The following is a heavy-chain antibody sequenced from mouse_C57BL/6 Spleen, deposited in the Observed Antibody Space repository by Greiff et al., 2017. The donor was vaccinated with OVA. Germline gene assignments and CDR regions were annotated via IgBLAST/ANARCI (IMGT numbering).Heavy chain of an antibody. CDR3: ARRLRYGAMDY. CDR1: GYTFTDYY. CDR2: IYPGSGNT. D-gene: IGHD1-1*01. V-gene: IGHV1-76*01. J-gene: IGHJ4*01. Sequence: VQLQQSGAELVRPGASVKLSCKASGYTFTDYYINWVKQRPGQGLEWIARIYPGSGNTYYNEKFKGKATLTAEKSSSTAYMQLSSLTSEDSAVYFCARRLRYGAMDYWGQGTSVTVSS.